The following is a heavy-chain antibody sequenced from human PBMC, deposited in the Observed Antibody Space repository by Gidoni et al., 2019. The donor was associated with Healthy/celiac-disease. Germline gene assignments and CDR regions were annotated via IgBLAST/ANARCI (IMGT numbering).Heavy chain of an antibody. CDR3: ARVGEVVAARAFDY. D-gene: IGHD2-15*01. Sequence: QVQLQESGPGLAKPSQTLSLTCTVSGGSISSGGYYWSWLRQHPGKGLEWIGYIDYSGSTYYNPSLKSRVTISVDTSKNQFSLKLSSVTAADTAVYYCARVGEVVAARAFDYWGQGTLVTVSS. CDR2: IDYSGST. V-gene: IGHV4-31*03. CDR1: GGSISSGGYY. J-gene: IGHJ4*02.